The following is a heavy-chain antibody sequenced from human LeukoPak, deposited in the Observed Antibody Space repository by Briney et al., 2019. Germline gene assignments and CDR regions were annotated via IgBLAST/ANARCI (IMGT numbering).Heavy chain of an antibody. Sequence: GGSLRLSCAASGFTFSSYAMSWVRQAPGKGLEWVSAISGSGGSTYYADSVKRRFTISRDNSKNTLYLQMNSLRAQDTAVYYCARPVVLTDFDYWGQGTLVTVSS. CDR2: ISGSGGST. CDR1: GFTFSSYA. J-gene: IGHJ4*02. CDR3: ARPVVLTDFDY. D-gene: IGHD2-21*02. V-gene: IGHV3-23*01.